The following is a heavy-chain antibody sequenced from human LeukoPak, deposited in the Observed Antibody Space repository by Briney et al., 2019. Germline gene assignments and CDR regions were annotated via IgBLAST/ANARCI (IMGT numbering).Heavy chain of an antibody. CDR3: AELGITMIGGV. V-gene: IGHV3-30*18. CDR1: GFTFSTFG. D-gene: IGHD3-10*02. Sequence: GGSLRLSCVGSGFTFSTFGMYWVRQAPGKGLEWVAVISKDGDYKFYGDSVKGRMTISRDNTKNTLYLQMNSLRVEDTAVYYCAELGITMIGGVWGKGTTVTISS. J-gene: IGHJ6*04. CDR2: ISKDGDYK.